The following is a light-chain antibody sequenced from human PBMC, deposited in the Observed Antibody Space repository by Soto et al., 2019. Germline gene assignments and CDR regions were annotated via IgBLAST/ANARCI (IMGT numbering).Light chain of an antibody. CDR2: AAS. CDR3: QQIYSIPIT. Sequence: DIQMTQSPSSMSASLGDRVTITCQASQDVSNYLNWYQQKAGKAPKLLIYAASSLQSGVPSRFSGSGSGTHFTLTISSLQPEDFATYYCQQIYSIPITFGQGTRLEIK. CDR1: QDVSNY. J-gene: IGKJ5*01. V-gene: IGKV1-39*01.